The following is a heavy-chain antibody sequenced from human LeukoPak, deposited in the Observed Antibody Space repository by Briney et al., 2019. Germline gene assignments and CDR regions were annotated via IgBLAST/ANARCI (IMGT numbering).Heavy chain of an antibody. V-gene: IGHV3-21*01. CDR2: ISTSSSYI. CDR3: ARDPNVVIVSASCFDY. CDR1: GLTFSSYT. D-gene: IGHD2-15*01. J-gene: IGHJ4*02. Sequence: GGSLRLSCAASGLTFSSYTMNWVRQAPGKGLEWVSSISTSSSYIYYADSVKGRFTVSRDNAKNSVYLQMNSLRAEDTAVYYCARDPNVVIVSASCFDYWGQGTLVTVSS.